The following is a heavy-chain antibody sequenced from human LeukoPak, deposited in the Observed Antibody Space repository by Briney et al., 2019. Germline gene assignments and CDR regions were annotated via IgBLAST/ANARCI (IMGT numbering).Heavy chain of an antibody. Sequence: GGSLRLSCAASGFTFSGYAMSWVRQAPGKGLKWVSTISGGGGNTNYADSVKGRFTISRDNSKNTLYLQMNSLRAEDTAVYYCAKVGGDSDYYYYYMDVWGKGTTVTVSS. CDR3: AKVGGDSDYYYYYMDV. V-gene: IGHV3-23*01. D-gene: IGHD4-17*01. CDR1: GFTFSGYA. J-gene: IGHJ6*03. CDR2: ISGGGGNT.